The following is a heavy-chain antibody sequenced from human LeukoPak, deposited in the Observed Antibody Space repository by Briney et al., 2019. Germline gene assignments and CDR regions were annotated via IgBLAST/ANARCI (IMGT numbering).Heavy chain of an antibody. CDR2: INPNSGGT. D-gene: IGHD6-13*01. CDR3: ARDNSSSWYPVLHDY. V-gene: IGHV1-2*02. CDR1: GYTFTGYY. Sequence: VKVSCKASGYTFTGYYVHWVRQAPGQGLEWMGWINPNSGGTNYAQKFQGRVTMTRDTSISTAYMELSRLRSDDTAAYYCARDNSSSWYPVLHDYWGQGTLVTVSS. J-gene: IGHJ4*02.